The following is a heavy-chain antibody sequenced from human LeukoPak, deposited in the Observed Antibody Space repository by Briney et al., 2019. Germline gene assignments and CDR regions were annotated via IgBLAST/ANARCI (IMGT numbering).Heavy chain of an antibody. Sequence: IFGTANYAQNFQGRVTITADNSTSTAYMELSSLRSEDTAVYYCATRPYCSGGSCYSSLVDYWGQGTLVTVSS. CDR3: ATRPYCSGGSCYSSLVDY. CDR2: IFGTA. J-gene: IGHJ4*02. D-gene: IGHD2-15*01. V-gene: IGHV1-69*06.